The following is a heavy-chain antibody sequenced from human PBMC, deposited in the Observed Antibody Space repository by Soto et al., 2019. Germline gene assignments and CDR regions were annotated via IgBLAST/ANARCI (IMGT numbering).Heavy chain of an antibody. J-gene: IGHJ4*02. CDR1: GFTFNDFE. V-gene: IGHV3-48*03. CDR3: ERGFGRFNY. Sequence: EVQLLESGGGLVQPGGSLRLSCGVSGFTFNDFEMNWVRQAPGKGLEWLAYIDGSGTTKKYADSVRGRFTISRDNPNNSLFLQMSIRSAADTSIYYCERGFGRFNYWGQGTLVSVSS. D-gene: IGHD3-10*01. CDR2: IDGSGTTK.